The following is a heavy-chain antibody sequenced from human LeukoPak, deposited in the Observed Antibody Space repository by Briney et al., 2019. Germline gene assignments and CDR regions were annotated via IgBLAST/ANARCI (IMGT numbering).Heavy chain of an antibody. Sequence: GGSLRLSCTASGFNFSSYAMTWVRQAPGKGLDWVSTIRAGGGDTFYSDSVKGRFSISRDNSKNTLILQMDSLRADDTAIYYCAKILASGSGSYWGQGTLVLVSS. CDR3: AKILASGSGSY. D-gene: IGHD3-10*01. CDR2: IRAGGGDT. CDR1: GFNFSSYA. J-gene: IGHJ4*02. V-gene: IGHV3-23*01.